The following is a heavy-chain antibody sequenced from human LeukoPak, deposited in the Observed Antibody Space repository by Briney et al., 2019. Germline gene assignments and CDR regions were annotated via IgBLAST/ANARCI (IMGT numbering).Heavy chain of an antibody. CDR1: GFTFRSYS. Sequence: PGGSLRLSCAASGFTFRSYSMNWVRQAPGKGLEWVSYISSSSSTIYYADSVKGRFTISRDNAKNSLYLQMNSLRAEDTAVYYCARGGYCSSTSCRNWFDPWGQGTLVTVSS. CDR3: ARGGYCSSTSCRNWFDP. V-gene: IGHV3-48*01. J-gene: IGHJ5*02. D-gene: IGHD2-2*01. CDR2: ISSSSSTI.